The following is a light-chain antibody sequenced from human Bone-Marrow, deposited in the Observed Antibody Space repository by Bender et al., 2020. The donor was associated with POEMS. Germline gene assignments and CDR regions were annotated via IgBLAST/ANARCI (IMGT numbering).Light chain of an antibody. Sequence: YVVTQPPSVSVAPGQTAKITCAGSDIGTKSVHWYQQKPGQAPVLAVFVDFERASGIPERFPGSNSGNTATLTIDRVEAGDEADYYCQVWDRSTYVFGTGTKVTVL. J-gene: IGLJ1*01. V-gene: IGLV3-21*02. CDR3: QVWDRSTYV. CDR1: DIGTKS. CDR2: VDF.